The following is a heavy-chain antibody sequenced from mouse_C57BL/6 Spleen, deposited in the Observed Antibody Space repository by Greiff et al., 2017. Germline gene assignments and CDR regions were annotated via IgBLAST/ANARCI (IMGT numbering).Heavy chain of an antibody. CDR3: ASEDYGYGGDY. D-gene: IGHD2-2*01. CDR2: IYPRSGNT. CDR1: GYTFTSYG. J-gene: IGHJ2*01. V-gene: IGHV1-81*01. Sequence: VQLQESGAELARPGASVKLSCKASGYTFTSYGISWVKQRTGQGLEWIGEIYPRSGNTYYNEKFKGKATLTADKSSSTAYMELRSLTSEDSAVYFCASEDYGYGGDYWGQGTTRTVSS.